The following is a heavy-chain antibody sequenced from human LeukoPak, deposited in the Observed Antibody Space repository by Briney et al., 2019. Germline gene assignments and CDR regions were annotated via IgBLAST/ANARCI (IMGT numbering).Heavy chain of an antibody. D-gene: IGHD6-19*01. J-gene: IGHJ5*02. Sequence: GGSLRLSCAAAGFTFSSYAMSWVRQAPGKGLEWVSAIRGSGGSTYYADSVKGRFTTSRDNSKNTLYLQMNSLRAEDTAVYYCAKGAHSSGWYPWGQGTLVTVSS. V-gene: IGHV3-23*01. CDR1: GFTFSSYA. CDR3: AKGAHSSGWYP. CDR2: IRGSGGST.